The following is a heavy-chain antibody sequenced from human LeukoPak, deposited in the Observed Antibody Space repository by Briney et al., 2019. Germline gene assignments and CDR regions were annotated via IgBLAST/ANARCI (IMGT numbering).Heavy chain of an antibody. Sequence: NPGRSLRLSCTASGFTFGDYAMNWFRQAPGKGLEWVGFIRSKTYGGTGEYAASVKGRFTISRDDSKSIAHLQMNSLKTEDTAVYYCTRSESGTYKGGFDFWGQGTLVTVSS. CDR1: GFTFGDYA. V-gene: IGHV3-49*05. J-gene: IGHJ4*02. CDR3: TRSESGTYKGGFDF. CDR2: IRSKTYGGTG. D-gene: IGHD1-26*01.